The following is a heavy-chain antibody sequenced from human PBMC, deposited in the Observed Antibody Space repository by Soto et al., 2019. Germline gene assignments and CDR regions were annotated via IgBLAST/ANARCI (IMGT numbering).Heavy chain of an antibody. CDR3: ASTVVATARVGY. Sequence: QVQLQESGPGLVKPSETLSLTCTVSGDSISSYYWSWIRQPPGKGLEWIGNIYYSGSTNYNPSLKSRVTISVDTSKNQFSLKLSSVTAADTAVYYGASTVVATARVGYWGQGTLVTVSS. CDR2: IYYSGST. V-gene: IGHV4-59*01. J-gene: IGHJ4*02. CDR1: GDSISSYY. D-gene: IGHD2-2*01.